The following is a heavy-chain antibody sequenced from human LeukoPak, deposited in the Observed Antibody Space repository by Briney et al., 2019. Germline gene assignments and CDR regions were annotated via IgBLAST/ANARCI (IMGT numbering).Heavy chain of an antibody. CDR2: INSNSGGT. Sequence: ASVKVSCKASGYTFTGYYMHWVRQAPGQGLEWMGWINSNSGGTNYAQKFQGRVTMTRDTSICTVYMELSRLRSDDTAVYYCAREKVEGANWFDPWGQGTLVTVFS. D-gene: IGHD2-15*01. J-gene: IGHJ5*02. CDR3: AREKVEGANWFDP. V-gene: IGHV1-2*02. CDR1: GYTFTGYY.